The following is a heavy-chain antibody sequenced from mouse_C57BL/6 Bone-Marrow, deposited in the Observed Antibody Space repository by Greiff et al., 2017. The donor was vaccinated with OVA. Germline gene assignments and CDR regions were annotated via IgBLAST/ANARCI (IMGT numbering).Heavy chain of an antibody. CDR2: IDPENGDT. Sequence: VQLKESGAELVRPGASVKLSCTASGFNIKDDYMHWVKQRPEQGLEWIGWIDPENGDTEYASKFQGKATITADTSSNTAYLQLSSLTSEDTAVYYCTTDSKGIAYWGQGTLVTVSA. J-gene: IGHJ3*01. CDR1: GFNIKDDY. V-gene: IGHV14-4*01. D-gene: IGHD2-5*01. CDR3: TTDSKGIAY.